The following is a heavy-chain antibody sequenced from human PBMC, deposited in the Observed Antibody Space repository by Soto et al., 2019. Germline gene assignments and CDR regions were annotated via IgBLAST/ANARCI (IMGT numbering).Heavy chain of an antibody. CDR3: ARQQSRPYSGSYTD. CDR2: IYYSGST. J-gene: IGHJ4*02. CDR1: GGSISSSSYY. V-gene: IGHV4-39*01. Sequence: QLQLLESGPGLVKPSETLSLTCTVSGGSISSSSYYWGWIRQPPGKGLEWIGSIYYSGSTYYNPSLKSRVTISVDTSKNQSSLKLSSVTAADTAVYYCARQQSRPYSGSYTDWGQGTLVTVSS. D-gene: IGHD1-26*01.